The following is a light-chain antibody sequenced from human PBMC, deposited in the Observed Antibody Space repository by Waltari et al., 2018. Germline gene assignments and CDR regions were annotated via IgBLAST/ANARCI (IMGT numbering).Light chain of an antibody. V-gene: IGLV1-44*01. CDR1: SSNIGSNP. Sequence: QSVLTQPPSASGTPGQRVTISCSGSSSNIGSNPVNWYQQLPGTAPKLLIDSNKQRPSGVPDRFSGSKSGTSASLAISGLQSEDEADYYCAAWDDSLNGVVFGGGTKLTVL. CDR2: SNK. CDR3: AAWDDSLNGVV. J-gene: IGLJ2*01.